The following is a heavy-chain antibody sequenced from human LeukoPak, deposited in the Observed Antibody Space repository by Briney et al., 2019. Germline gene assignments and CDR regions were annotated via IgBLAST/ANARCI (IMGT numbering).Heavy chain of an antibody. Sequence: GGSLRLSCAASGFTFSSYSMNWVRQAPGKGLEWVSYISSSSSTIYYADSVKGRFTISRDNAKNSLYLQMNSLRAEDTAMYYFASSSTYYDILTGGLFDYWGQGTLVTVSS. J-gene: IGHJ4*02. V-gene: IGHV3-48*01. CDR2: ISSSSSTI. CDR3: ASSSTYYDILTGGLFDY. CDR1: GFTFSSYS. D-gene: IGHD3-9*01.